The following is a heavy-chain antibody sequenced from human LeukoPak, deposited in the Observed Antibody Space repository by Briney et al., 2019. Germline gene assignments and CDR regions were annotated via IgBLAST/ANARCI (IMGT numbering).Heavy chain of an antibody. D-gene: IGHD6-13*01. CDR1: GFTFSNYA. J-gene: IGHJ4*02. CDR2: INSDGSST. Sequence: GGSLRLSCAASGFTFSNYAMSWVRQAPGKGLVWVSRINSDGSSTSYADSVKGRFTISRDNAKNTLYLQMNSLRAEDTAVYYCASESIAAAGEFDYWGQGTLVTVSS. V-gene: IGHV3-74*01. CDR3: ASESIAAAGEFDY.